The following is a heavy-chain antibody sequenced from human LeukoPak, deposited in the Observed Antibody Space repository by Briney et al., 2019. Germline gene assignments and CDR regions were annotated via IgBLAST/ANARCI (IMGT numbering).Heavy chain of an antibody. J-gene: IGHJ6*02. Sequence: ASVKVSCKASGYTFTSYYMHWVRQAPGQGLEWMGIINPSGGSTSYAQKFQGRVTMTRDTSTSTVYMELSSLRSEDTAVYYCARDAEGLRFLEWLAGNYYYYGMDVWGQGTTVTVSS. D-gene: IGHD3-3*01. CDR3: ARDAEGLRFLEWLAGNYYYYGMDV. V-gene: IGHV1-46*01. CDR2: INPSGGST. CDR1: GYTFTSYY.